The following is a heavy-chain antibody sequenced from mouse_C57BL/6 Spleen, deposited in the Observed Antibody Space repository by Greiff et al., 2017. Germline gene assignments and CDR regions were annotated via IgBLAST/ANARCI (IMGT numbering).Heavy chain of an antibody. D-gene: IGHD2-10*02. Sequence: EVQGVESGPELVKPGASVQIPCKASGYTFTDYNMDWVKQSHGKSLEWIGDINPNNGGTIYNQKFKGKATLTVDKSSSTAYMELRSLTSEDTAVYYCARSEYDPWFAYWGQGTLVTVSA. J-gene: IGHJ3*01. CDR1: GYTFTDYN. V-gene: IGHV1-18*01. CDR3: ARSEYDPWFAY. CDR2: INPNNGGT.